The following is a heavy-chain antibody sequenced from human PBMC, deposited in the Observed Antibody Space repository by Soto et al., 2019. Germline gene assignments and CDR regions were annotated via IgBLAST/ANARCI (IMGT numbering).Heavy chain of an antibody. Sequence: PSETLSLTCAVYGASYIAYYWSWVRQPPGKGLEWIGEIHYSGSTNYNPSLKSRVTISMDTSKNQFSLKLNSLTAADTAVYYCARRGGGNFPYYFDYWGRGTLVTVSS. J-gene: IGHJ4*02. CDR1: GASYIAYY. CDR3: ARRGGGNFPYYFDY. CDR2: IHYSGST. V-gene: IGHV4-34*01. D-gene: IGHD3-16*01.